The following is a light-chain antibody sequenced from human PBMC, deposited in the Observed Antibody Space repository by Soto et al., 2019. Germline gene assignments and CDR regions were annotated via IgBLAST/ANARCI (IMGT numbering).Light chain of an antibody. CDR1: HRDVGGYNY. Sequence: LTQPTSVSGYPGQSITISYSRTHRDVGGYNYVSWYQQNPGTAPKLLIYDVSNRLSGVSHRFSGSKSGNTASLTISGLQAGDEADYYCSSYRSSRTYVFGTGTKVTVL. V-gene: IGLV2-14*01. CDR2: DVS. CDR3: SSYRSSRTYV. J-gene: IGLJ1*01.